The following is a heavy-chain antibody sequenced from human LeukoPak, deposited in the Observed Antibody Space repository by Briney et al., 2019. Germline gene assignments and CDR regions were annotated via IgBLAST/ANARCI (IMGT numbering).Heavy chain of an antibody. CDR3: AREPSYDSSGIDY. J-gene: IGHJ4*02. CDR1: GYTFTGNY. CDR2: INPNSGGT. Sequence: ASVKVSCRASGYTFTGNYIHWVRQAPGQGLEWMGWINPNSGGTKFAQRFQGRVSMTRDTSITTAYMDLSRLTSDDTAVYYCAREPSYDSSGIDYWGQGTLVTVSS. V-gene: IGHV1-2*02. D-gene: IGHD3-22*01.